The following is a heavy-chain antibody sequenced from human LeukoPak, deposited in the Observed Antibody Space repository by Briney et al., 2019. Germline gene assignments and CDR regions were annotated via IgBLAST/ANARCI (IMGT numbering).Heavy chain of an antibody. J-gene: IGHJ6*04. CDR1: GGTFSSYA. CDR2: IIPIFGTA. CDR3: ARDQRQAIRWGILLGYYGMDV. V-gene: IGHV1-69*01. Sequence: ASVKVPCKASGGTFSSYAISWVRQAPGQGLEWMGGIIPIFGTANYAQKFQGRVTITADESTSTAYMELSSLRSEDTAVYYCARDQRQAIRWGILLGYYGMDVWGKGTTVTVSS. D-gene: IGHD4-23*01.